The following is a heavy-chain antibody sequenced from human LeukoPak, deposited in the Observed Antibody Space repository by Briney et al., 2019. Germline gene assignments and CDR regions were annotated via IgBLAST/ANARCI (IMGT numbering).Heavy chain of an antibody. Sequence: SSETLSLTCTVSGGSISSGGYYWSWIRQPPGKGLEWIGYIYQSGSTYYNPSLKSRVTISVDRSKTQFSLKLSSVTAADTAVYYCARDGGYIPTRLFQHWGQGTLVTVSS. J-gene: IGHJ1*01. V-gene: IGHV4-30-2*01. CDR3: ARDGGYIPTRLFQH. CDR1: GGSISSGGYY. D-gene: IGHD1-1*01. CDR2: IYQSGST.